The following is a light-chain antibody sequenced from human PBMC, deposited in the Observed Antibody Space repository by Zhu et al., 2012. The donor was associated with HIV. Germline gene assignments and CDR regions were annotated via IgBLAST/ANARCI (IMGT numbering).Light chain of an antibody. CDR2: GAF. J-gene: IGKJ4*01. CDR1: QSISSN. Sequence: IVMTQSPATLSVSLGERVTLSCRASQSISSNLAWYQQKPGQAPRLVIYGAFIRATGIPARFSGSGSGTEFSLTISSLESEDFAVYYCQXYDNWPPLTFGGGTKGGD. CDR3: QXYDNWPPLT. V-gene: IGKV3-15*01.